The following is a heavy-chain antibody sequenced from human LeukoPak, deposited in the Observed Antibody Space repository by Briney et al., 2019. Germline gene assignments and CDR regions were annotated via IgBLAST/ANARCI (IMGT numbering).Heavy chain of an antibody. D-gene: IGHD3-3*01. J-gene: IGHJ4*02. CDR2: IYYSGST. Sequence: PSETLSLTCTVSGGSISSSSYYWGWIRQPPGKGLEWIGSIYYSGSTYYNPSLKSRVTISVDTSKNQFSLKLSSVTAADTAVYYCARDRRDYDFRGFDYWGQGTLVTVSS. CDR3: ARDRRDYDFRGFDY. CDR1: GGSISSSSYY. V-gene: IGHV4-39*07.